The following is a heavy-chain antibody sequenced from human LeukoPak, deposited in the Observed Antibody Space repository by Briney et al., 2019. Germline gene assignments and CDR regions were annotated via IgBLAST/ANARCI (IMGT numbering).Heavy chain of an antibody. D-gene: IGHD3-9*01. Sequence: SETLSLTCAFYVGSFSGYYWSWIRQPPGKGLEWIGEINHSGSTNYNPSLKSRVTISVDTSKNQFSLKLSSVTAADTAVYFCQRVAGIRYFDWLFTQYYFDYWGQGTLVTVSS. V-gene: IGHV4-34*01. CDR3: QRVAGIRYFDWLFTQYYFDY. CDR2: INHSGST. CDR1: VGSFSGYY. J-gene: IGHJ4*02.